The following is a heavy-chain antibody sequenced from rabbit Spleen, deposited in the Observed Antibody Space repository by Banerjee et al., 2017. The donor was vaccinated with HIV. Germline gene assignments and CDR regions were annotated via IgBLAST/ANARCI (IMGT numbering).Heavy chain of an antibody. V-gene: IGHV1S40*01. CDR1: GFDLSSSYY. CDR2: IYAGSSGST. D-gene: IGHD6-1*01. Sequence: QSLEESGGGLVQPEGSLTLTCTASGFDLSSSYYMCWVRQAPGKGLEWIACIYAGSSGSTSSASWAKGRFTISKTSSTTVTLQMTILTAADTATYFCARSRYYDFDYSGYTYAITNNLWGQGTLVTVS. J-gene: IGHJ4*01. CDR3: ARSRYYDFDYSGYTYAITNNL.